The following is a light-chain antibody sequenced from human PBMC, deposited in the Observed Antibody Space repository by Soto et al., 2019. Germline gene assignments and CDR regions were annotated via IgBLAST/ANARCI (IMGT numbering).Light chain of an antibody. Sequence: EGVLTQSPATLSLSPGERSTLSCRASQSVSRHLAWYKQKPRQAHRLLILDASARATGIPARFSGSGAGTNFTFTISSLEPEDFAVYYCQQRSNWPPVTFGGGTKVDIK. CDR2: DAS. CDR1: QSVSRH. V-gene: IGKV3-11*01. J-gene: IGKJ4*01. CDR3: QQRSNWPPVT.